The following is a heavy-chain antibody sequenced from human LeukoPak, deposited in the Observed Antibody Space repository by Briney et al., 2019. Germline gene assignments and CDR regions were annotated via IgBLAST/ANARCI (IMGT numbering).Heavy chain of an antibody. V-gene: IGHV6-1*01. CDR3: ARVGKRMAAAGDNYFYTYV. J-gene: IGHJ6*03. D-gene: IGHD6-13*01. CDR2: TYYRSKLYN. CDR1: GDSFSSNSAA. Sequence: SQTLSLTCAISGDSFSSNSAAWNWIRQSPSRGLEWLGRTYYRSKLYNDYAVSVKSLITINPDTSKNHFSLQLNSVTPEDTAVYYCARVGKRMAAAGDNYFYTYVRGKGNTVTVSS.